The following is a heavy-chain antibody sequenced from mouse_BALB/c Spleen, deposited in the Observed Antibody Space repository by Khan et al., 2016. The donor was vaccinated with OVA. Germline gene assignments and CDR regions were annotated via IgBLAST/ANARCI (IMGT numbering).Heavy chain of an antibody. D-gene: IGHD1-1*02. CDR2: IHPHFGET. CDR1: GYSFTGYF. V-gene: IGHV1-20*02. CDR3: ARFYGGDFDY. J-gene: IGHJ2*01. Sequence: IQLVQSGPELVKPGASVKLSCKASGYSFTGYFMNWVMQSHGKSLEWIGRIHPHFGETFYTDKFQGQVTFSVDDSSSTVYMELRSLASEDSAVYYCARFYGGDFDYWGQGTTLTVSS.